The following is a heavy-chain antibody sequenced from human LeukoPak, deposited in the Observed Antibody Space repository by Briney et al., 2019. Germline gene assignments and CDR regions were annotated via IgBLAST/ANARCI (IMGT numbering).Heavy chain of an antibody. V-gene: IGHV4-59*01. CDR3: ARVAGSYCFDY. Sequence: SETLSLTCTVSGGSISSYYWSWIRQPPGKGLEWIGYIYYSGSTNYNPSLKSRVTISVDTSKNQFSLKLSSVTAADTAVYYCARVAGSYCFDYWGQGTLVTVSS. D-gene: IGHD1-26*01. J-gene: IGHJ4*02. CDR2: IYYSGST. CDR1: GGSISSYY.